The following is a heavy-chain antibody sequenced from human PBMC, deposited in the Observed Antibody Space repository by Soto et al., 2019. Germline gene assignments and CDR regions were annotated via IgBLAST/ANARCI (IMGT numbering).Heavy chain of an antibody. Sequence: SETLSLTCTVSGGSISSYYWSWIRQPPGKGQEWIGYIYYSGSTNYNPSLKSRVTISVDTSKNQYSLKLSSVTAADTAVYYCARRYGTTFDYWGQGTLVTVSS. CDR3: ARRYGTTFDY. J-gene: IGHJ4*02. CDR1: GGSISSYY. V-gene: IGHV4-59*01. CDR2: IYYSGST. D-gene: IGHD1-7*01.